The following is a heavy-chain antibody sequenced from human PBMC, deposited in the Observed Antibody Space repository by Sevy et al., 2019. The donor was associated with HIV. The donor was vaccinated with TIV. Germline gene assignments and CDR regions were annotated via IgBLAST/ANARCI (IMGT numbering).Heavy chain of an antibody. Sequence: ASVKVSCKASGYTFTSYDINWVRQATGQGLEWMGWMNPNSGNTGYAQKFQGRVTMTRNTSISTAYMELSSLRSEDTAVYYCARGREAGVYYDSVMRGLDPWGQGTLVTVSS. CDR1: GYTFTSYD. CDR2: MNPNSGNT. D-gene: IGHD3-22*01. V-gene: IGHV1-8*01. J-gene: IGHJ5*02. CDR3: ARGREAGVYYDSVMRGLDP.